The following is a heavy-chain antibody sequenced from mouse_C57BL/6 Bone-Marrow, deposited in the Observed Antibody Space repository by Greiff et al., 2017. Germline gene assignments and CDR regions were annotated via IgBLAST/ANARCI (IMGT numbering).Heavy chain of an antibody. D-gene: IGHD1-1*01. CDR1: GYTFTSYW. Sequence: QVQLQQPGAELVKPGASVKLSCKASGYTFTSYWMQWVKQRPGQGLEWIGEIDPSDSYTNYNQKFKGKATLTVDTSSSTAYMQLSSLTSEDSAVYYCAREHYYGSRDYYFDYWGQGTTLTVSS. J-gene: IGHJ2*01. V-gene: IGHV1-50*01. CDR2: IDPSDSYT. CDR3: AREHYYGSRDYYFDY.